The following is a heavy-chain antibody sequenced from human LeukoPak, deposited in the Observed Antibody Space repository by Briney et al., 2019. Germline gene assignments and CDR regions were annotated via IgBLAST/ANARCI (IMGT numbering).Heavy chain of an antibody. V-gene: IGHV3-23*01. Sequence: GGSLRLSCAASGFTFSSYAMHWVRQAPGKGLEWVSAISGSGGSTYYADSVKGRFTISRDNSKNTLYLQMNSLRAEDTAVYYCAKVGAPSGGSPLYYYGMDVWGQGTTVTVSS. CDR3: AKVGAPSGGSPLYYYGMDV. CDR2: ISGSGGST. J-gene: IGHJ6*02. D-gene: IGHD2-15*01. CDR1: GFTFSSYA.